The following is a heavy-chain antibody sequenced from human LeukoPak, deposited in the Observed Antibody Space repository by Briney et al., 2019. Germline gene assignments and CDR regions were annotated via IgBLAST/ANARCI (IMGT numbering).Heavy chain of an antibody. J-gene: IGHJ3*02. CDR1: GGSISSYY. V-gene: IGHV4-59*01. D-gene: IGHD6-13*01. CDR3: ARGGSSCWVDAFNI. Sequence: PSETLSLTCTVSGGSISSYYWSWTRQPPGKGLEWIGYIYYSGSTNYNPSLKSRVTISVDTSKNQFSLKLSSVTAADTAVYYCARGGSSCWVDAFNIGGQGTMVTVSS. CDR2: IYYSGST.